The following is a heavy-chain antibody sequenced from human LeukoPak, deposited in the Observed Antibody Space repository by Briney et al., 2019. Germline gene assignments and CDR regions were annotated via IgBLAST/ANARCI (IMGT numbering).Heavy chain of an antibody. J-gene: IGHJ4*02. Sequence: GGSLRLSRAASGFTLSSYAMHWVRQAPGKGLEWVAVISYDGSNKYYADSVKGRFTISRDNSKNTLYLQMNSLRAEDTAVYYCAREWGWGQGTLVTVSS. CDR2: ISYDGSNK. CDR3: AREWG. V-gene: IGHV3-30*04. D-gene: IGHD3-16*01. CDR1: GFTLSSYA.